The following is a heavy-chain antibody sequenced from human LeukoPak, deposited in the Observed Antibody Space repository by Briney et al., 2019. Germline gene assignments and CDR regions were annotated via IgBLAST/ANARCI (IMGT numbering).Heavy chain of an antibody. J-gene: IGHJ4*02. CDR2: IYSGGST. D-gene: IGHD2-15*01. CDR1: GFTVSSNY. V-gene: IGHV3-66*01. Sequence: GGSLRLSCAASGFTVSSNYMSWVRQAPGKGLEWVSVIYSGGSTYYADSVKGRFTISRDNSKNTLYLQMNSLRAEDTAVYYCARALLGYCSGGSCPGTGYWGQGTLVTVSS. CDR3: ARALLGYCSGGSCPGTGY.